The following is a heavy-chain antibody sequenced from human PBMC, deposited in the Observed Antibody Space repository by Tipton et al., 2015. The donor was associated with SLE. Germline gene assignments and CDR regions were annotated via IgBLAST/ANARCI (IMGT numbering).Heavy chain of an antibody. V-gene: IGHV4-61*08. CDR3: ASFPQQLVPFDY. Sequence: TLSLTCAVSGDSISSGDYYWSWIRQPPGKGLEWIGYIYYSGSTNYNPSLKSRVTISVDTSKNQFSLKLSSVTAADTAVYYCASFPQQLVPFDYWGQGTLVTVSS. CDR2: IYYSGST. D-gene: IGHD6-13*01. CDR1: GDSISSGDYY. J-gene: IGHJ4*02.